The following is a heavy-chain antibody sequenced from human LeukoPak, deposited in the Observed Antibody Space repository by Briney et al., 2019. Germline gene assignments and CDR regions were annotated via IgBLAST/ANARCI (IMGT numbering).Heavy chain of an antibody. CDR3: ASGSEYSSLWYWFDP. V-gene: IGHV4-59*01. J-gene: IGHJ5*02. Sequence: SETLSLTCTVSGGSISSYYWSWIRQPPGRGLEWIGYVYYTGSTNYNPSLKSRVTISVDTSKNQFSLKLSSVTAADTAVYYCASGSEYSSLWYWFDPWGQGTLVTVSS. D-gene: IGHD6-6*01. CDR1: GGSISSYY. CDR2: VYYTGST.